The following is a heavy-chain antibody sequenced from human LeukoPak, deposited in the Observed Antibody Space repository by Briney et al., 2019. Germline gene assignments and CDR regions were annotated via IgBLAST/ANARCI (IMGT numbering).Heavy chain of an antibody. J-gene: IGHJ4*02. CDR2: ISTNGGST. CDR3: ARTYCSSTSCLVDY. CDR1: GFTFSSYA. V-gene: IGHV3-64*01. D-gene: IGHD2-2*01. Sequence: PGVSLRLSCAASGFTFSSYAMHWVRQAPGKGLEYVAAISTNGGSTYYANSVKGRFTISRDNSKNTLYLQMGSLRAEDMAVYYCARTYCSSTSCLVDYWGQGTLVTVSS.